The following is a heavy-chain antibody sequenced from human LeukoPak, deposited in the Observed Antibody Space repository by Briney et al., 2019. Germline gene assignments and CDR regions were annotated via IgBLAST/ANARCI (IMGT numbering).Heavy chain of an antibody. D-gene: IGHD3-3*01. J-gene: IGHJ6*02. Sequence: TLSLTCTVSAGSISSSDYYWGWIRQPPGKGLEWIGYIYYSGSTYYNPSLKSRVTISVDTSKNQFSLKLSSVTAADTAVYYCARGGRFLEWLPFNLDHYYYYGMDVWGQGTTVTVSS. CDR1: AGSISSSDYY. CDR3: ARGGRFLEWLPFNLDHYYYYGMDV. V-gene: IGHV4-31*03. CDR2: IYYSGST.